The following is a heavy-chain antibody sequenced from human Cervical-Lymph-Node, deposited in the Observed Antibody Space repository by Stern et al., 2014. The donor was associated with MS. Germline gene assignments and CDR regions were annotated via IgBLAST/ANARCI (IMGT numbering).Heavy chain of an antibody. Sequence: QVQLVQSGAEVKKPGPSVKVSCRASGGTFSSHAITWVRQAPGQGLQWMGVVFPIVGTANYAQNFQGRVTISADGSTSTAYMELSSLRSEDTAVYYCARRDYYDSSTYYDDAFDIWGQGTMVTVSS. V-gene: IGHV1-69*01. J-gene: IGHJ3*02. D-gene: IGHD3-22*01. CDR2: VFPIVGTA. CDR1: GGTFSSHA. CDR3: ARRDYYDSSTYYDDAFDI.